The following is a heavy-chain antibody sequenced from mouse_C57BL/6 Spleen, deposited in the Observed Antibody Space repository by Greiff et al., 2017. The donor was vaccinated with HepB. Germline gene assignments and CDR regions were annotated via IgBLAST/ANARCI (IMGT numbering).Heavy chain of an antibody. D-gene: IGHD2-4*01. CDR2: IDPSDSET. V-gene: IGHV1-52*01. Sequence: QVQLKQPGAELVRPGSSVKLSCKASGYTFTSYWMHWVKQRPIQGLEWIGNIDPSDSETHYNQKFKDKATLTVDKSSSTAYMQLSSLTSEDSAVYYCARYDYDGDGDYWGQGTTLTVFS. CDR1: GYTFTSYW. CDR3: ARYDYDGDGDY. J-gene: IGHJ2*01.